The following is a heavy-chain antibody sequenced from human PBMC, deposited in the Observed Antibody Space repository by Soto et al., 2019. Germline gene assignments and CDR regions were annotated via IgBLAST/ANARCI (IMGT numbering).Heavy chain of an antibody. J-gene: IGHJ4*02. CDR1: GYVLSNYY. CDR3: ARSVAGTPHDY. V-gene: IGHV1-46*01. Sequence: ASVKVSCKTSGYVLSNYYMHWVRQAPGQGLEWMGIVNPSGVSTSYAENFQGRVTVLRDTPRSTVHMELSSLRSEDTAVYYCARSVAGTPHDYWGKGTLVTVSS. D-gene: IGHD6-19*01. CDR2: VNPSGVST.